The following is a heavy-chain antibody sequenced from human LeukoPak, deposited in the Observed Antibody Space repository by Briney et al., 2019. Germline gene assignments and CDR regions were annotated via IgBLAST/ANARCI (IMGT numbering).Heavy chain of an antibody. V-gene: IGHV1-46*01. CDR2: INPSGGST. CDR3: AGGWAPVVQPYYYMDV. D-gene: IGHD2-2*01. CDR1: GYTFTSYY. Sequence: ASVKVSCKASGYTFTSYYMHWVRQAPGQGLEWMGIINPSGGSTSYAQKFQGRVTMTRDTSTSTVYMELSSLRSEDTAVYYCAGGWAPVVQPYYYMDVWGKGTTVTVSS. J-gene: IGHJ6*03.